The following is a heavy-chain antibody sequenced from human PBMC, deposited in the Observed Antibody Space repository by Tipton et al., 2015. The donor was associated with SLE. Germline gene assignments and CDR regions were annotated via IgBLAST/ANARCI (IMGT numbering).Heavy chain of an antibody. D-gene: IGHD4-17*01. Sequence: TLSLTCTVSDASMNYYYWTWIRQPPGKGLEWMGSILYSGSSNYNPSLKSRVTMSVDMSKNQFSLKLSSVTAADTAVYYCARDRVFGDYPYYWGQGTLVTVSS. J-gene: IGHJ4*02. CDR3: ARDRVFGDYPYY. V-gene: IGHV4-59*12. CDR1: DASMNYYY. CDR2: ILYSGSS.